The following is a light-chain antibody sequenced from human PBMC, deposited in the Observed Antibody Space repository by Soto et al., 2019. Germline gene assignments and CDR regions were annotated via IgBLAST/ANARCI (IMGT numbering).Light chain of an antibody. CDR3: LFVYSDAWV. CDR2: DTY. V-gene: IGLV7-46*01. CDR1: TGAVTGSHY. J-gene: IGLJ3*02. Sequence: QTVVTQEPSLTVSPGGTVTLTCGSSTGAVTGSHYPYWFQQKAGQAPRTLIYDTYNKQSWTPARFSGSLLGGKAALTLSGAQPEDEADYYCLFVYSDAWVFGGGTKLTVL.